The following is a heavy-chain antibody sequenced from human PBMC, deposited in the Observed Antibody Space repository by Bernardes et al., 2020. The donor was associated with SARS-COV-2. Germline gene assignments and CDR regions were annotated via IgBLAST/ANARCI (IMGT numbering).Heavy chain of an antibody. CDR2: FDPERGAT. V-gene: IGHV1-24*01. J-gene: IGHJ6*02. D-gene: IGHD6-13*01. CDR1: GYSLSELL. CDR3: ATQRVPARYYSNYYYAFDV. Sequence: ASVKVSCKVSGYSLSELLMHWVRQAPGGGLEWMGGFDPERGATYYAQKFQGRVTMTEDKHTHTAYMDLTSLESDDTAVYYCATQRVPARYYSNYYYAFDVWGQGTPVTVSS.